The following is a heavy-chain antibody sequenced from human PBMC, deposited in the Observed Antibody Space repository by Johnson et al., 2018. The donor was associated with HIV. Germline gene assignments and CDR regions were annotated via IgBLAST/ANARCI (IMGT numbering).Heavy chain of an antibody. Sequence: VQLVESGGGLVQPGGSLRLSCAASGLTFSSYDMHWVRQATGKGLEWVSAIGTAGYNYYQGTVQGRFTISRENAKNSLYPQMNSLRAGDTAVYYCARASGYYLSDAFDIWGQGTMVTVSS. V-gene: IGHV3-13*01. CDR3: ARASGYYLSDAFDI. CDR1: GLTFSSYD. CDR2: IGTAGYN. D-gene: IGHD3-22*01. J-gene: IGHJ3*02.